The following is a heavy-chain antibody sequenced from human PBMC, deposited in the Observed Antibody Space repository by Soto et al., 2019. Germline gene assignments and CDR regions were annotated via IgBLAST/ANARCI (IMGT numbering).Heavy chain of an antibody. J-gene: IGHJ6*02. D-gene: IGHD2-2*01. CDR2: IIPIFGTA. CDR3: AINIWPYQLQTYYSYGMDV. Sequence: QVQLVQSGAEVKKPGSSVKVSCKASGGTFSRYAISWVRQAPGQGLEWMGGIIPIFGTANYAQTFQGRVTITADESKSTAYMELSSLRSEDTAVYYCAINIWPYQLQTYYSYGMDVWGQGTTVTVSS. CDR1: GGTFSRYA. V-gene: IGHV1-69*12.